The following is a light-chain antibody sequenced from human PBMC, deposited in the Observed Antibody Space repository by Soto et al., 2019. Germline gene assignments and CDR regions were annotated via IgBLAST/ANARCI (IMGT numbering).Light chain of an antibody. Sequence: TVKKPYPAALSVSPGERVTLSCMASQRVSRDLAWYQQKPGQAPRLLIYETSTRATGVPASFSGSGSGTEFTLTISDLQSEDFAVYFCQQYNQWPPLTFGGGTKVDIK. CDR3: QQYNQWPPLT. CDR2: ETS. V-gene: IGKV3D-15*01. J-gene: IGKJ4*01. CDR1: QRVSRD.